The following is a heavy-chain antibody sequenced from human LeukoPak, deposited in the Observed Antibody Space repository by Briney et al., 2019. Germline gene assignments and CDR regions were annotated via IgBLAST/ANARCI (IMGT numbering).Heavy chain of an antibody. CDR3: ARHKRAGDYFDY. CDR1: GGSISSYY. J-gene: IGHJ4*02. Sequence: PSETLSLTCTVSGGSISSYYWSWIRQPPGKGLEWIGYIYYSGSTNYNPSLKSRVTISVDTSKNQFSLKLTSVTAADTAVYYCARHKRAGDYFDYWGQGTLVTVSS. V-gene: IGHV4-59*08. CDR2: IYYSGST. D-gene: IGHD6-13*01.